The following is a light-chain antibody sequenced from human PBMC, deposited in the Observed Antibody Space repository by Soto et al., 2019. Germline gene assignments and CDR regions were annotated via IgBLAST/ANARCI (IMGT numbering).Light chain of an antibody. V-gene: IGKV1-9*01. CDR2: EAS. CDR1: HDISTF. CDR3: QQLYTLPFT. Sequence: DIKMTQSPSSLSASVGDRVTITCRASHDISTFLAWYQQKPGKAPKLLIYEASTLQSGVPSRFSGSGSGTEFTLTISGLLPEDFAAYHCQQLYTLPFTFGQGTRLEIK. J-gene: IGKJ5*01.